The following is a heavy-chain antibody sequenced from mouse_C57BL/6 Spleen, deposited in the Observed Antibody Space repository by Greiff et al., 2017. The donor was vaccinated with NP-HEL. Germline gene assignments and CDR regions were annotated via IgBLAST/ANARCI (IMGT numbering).Heavy chain of an antibody. CDR2: IWGGGST. CDR3: ATIGYFDV. V-gene: IGHV2-2*01. J-gene: IGHJ1*03. CDR1: GFSLTSYG. Sequence: QVQLKQSGPGLVQPSQSLSITCTVSGFSLTSYGVHWVRQSPGKGLEWLGVIWGGGSTDYNAAFISRLSISKDNSKSQVFFKMNSLQADDTAIYYCATIGYFDVWGTGTTVTVSS.